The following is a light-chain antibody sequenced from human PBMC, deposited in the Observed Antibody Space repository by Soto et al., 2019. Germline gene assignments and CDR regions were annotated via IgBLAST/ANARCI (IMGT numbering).Light chain of an antibody. Sequence: DIQMTQSPSSLSASVGDRVTITCRASQSISTYLNWYRQKPGKAPKLLIYAASSLQSGVPSRFSGSASGTDFTLTISSLQPEDFATYYCQQSYSTPLTFGGGTKVEIK. J-gene: IGKJ4*01. CDR3: QQSYSTPLT. CDR1: QSISTY. CDR2: AAS. V-gene: IGKV1-39*01.